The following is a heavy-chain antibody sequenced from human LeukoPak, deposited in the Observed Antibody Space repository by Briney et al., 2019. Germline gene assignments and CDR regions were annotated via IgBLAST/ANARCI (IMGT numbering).Heavy chain of an antibody. V-gene: IGHV3-20*01. J-gene: IGHJ4*02. CDR1: GFTFDDYG. CDR2: INWNGGST. Sequence: PGGSLRLSCAASGFTFDDYGMSWVRQAPGKGLEWVSGINWNGGSTGYADSVKGRFTIFRDNAKNSLYLQMNSLRAEDTALYHCARDAGGHCSGGSCYLDYWGQGTLVTVSS. CDR3: ARDAGGHCSGGSCYLDY. D-gene: IGHD2-15*01.